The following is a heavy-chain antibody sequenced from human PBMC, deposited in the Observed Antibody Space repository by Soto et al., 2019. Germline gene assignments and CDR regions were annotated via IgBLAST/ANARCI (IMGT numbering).Heavy chain of an antibody. CDR1: GLTFTSSA. J-gene: IGHJ6*02. D-gene: IGHD5-12*01. V-gene: IGHV1-58*02. Sequence: QVQLVQSGPEVKKPGTSVKVSCKASGLTFTSSAIQWVRQARGQRLEWIGWIVVGNGNTNYAQKFQKRVTITRDMSTSTAYMELSRLRSEDTAVYYCATAVSKFDTSGSLPYGVDVWGRGTTVTVSS. CDR3: ATAVSKFDTSGSLPYGVDV. CDR2: IVVGNGNT.